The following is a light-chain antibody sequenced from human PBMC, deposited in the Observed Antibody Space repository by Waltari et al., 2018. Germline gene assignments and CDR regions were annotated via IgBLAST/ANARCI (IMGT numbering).Light chain of an antibody. CDR2: KVS. Sequence: DVVMTQSPLSLPVTLGQPASISCRSSQSLVHSDGNTYLTWFQQRPGQSPRRLIYKVSNRGSGVPDRCSGSGSGSDFTLKISRVEADDVGVYYCMQGTLPYTFGQGTKLESK. CDR3: MQGTLPYT. V-gene: IGKV2-30*02. CDR1: QSLVHSDGNTY. J-gene: IGKJ2*01.